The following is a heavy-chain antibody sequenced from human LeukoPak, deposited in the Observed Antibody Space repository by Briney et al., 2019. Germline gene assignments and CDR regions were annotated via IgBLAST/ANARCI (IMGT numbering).Heavy chain of an antibody. Sequence: RGSLILSCAASGFTFSSYSMNWVRQAPGKGLECVAVISYDGSNKYYADSVKGRFTISRDNSKNTLYLQMSSLRAGDTAVYYCARTTVPDYWGQGTLVTVPS. J-gene: IGHJ4*02. CDR3: ARTTVPDY. V-gene: IGHV3-30*03. CDR1: GFTFSSYS. CDR2: ISYDGSNK. D-gene: IGHD4-17*01.